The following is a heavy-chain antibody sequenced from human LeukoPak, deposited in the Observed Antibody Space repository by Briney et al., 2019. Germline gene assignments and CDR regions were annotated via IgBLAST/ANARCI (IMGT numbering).Heavy chain of an antibody. Sequence: SQTLSLTCAVSGGSISSDGYSWSWIRQPPGKGPEWIGYIYHSGSTYYNPSLKSRVTISVDRSKNQFSLNLSSVTAADTAIYYCAWGYSGYGPFDYWGQGTLVTVSS. CDR2: IYHSGST. V-gene: IGHV4-30-2*01. CDR1: GGSISSDGYS. D-gene: IGHD5-12*01. J-gene: IGHJ4*02. CDR3: AWGYSGYGPFDY.